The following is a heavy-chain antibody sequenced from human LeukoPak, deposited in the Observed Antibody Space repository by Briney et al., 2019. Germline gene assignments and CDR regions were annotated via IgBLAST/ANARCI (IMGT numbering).Heavy chain of an antibody. J-gene: IGHJ4*02. CDR1: GGTFSSYA. V-gene: IGHV1-69*04. CDR2: IIPTLGIA. CDR3: ARGAYYDFWSGYYSHFDY. D-gene: IGHD3-3*01. Sequence: ASVKVSCKASGGTFSSYAISWVRQAPGQGLEWMGRIIPTLGIANYAQKFQGRVTITADKSTSTAYMELSSLRSEDTAVYYCARGAYYDFWSGYYSHFDYWGQGTLVTVSS.